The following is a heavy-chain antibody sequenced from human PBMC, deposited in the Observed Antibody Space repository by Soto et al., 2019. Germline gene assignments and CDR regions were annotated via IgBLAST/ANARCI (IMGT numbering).Heavy chain of an antibody. D-gene: IGHD3-22*01. V-gene: IGHV4-38-2*01. CDR1: GYSISSGYY. CDR3: ARVLVVKGWAFDI. CDR2: IYHSGST. Sequence: SETLSLTCAVSGYSISSGYYWGWIRQPPGKGLEWIGSIYHSGSTYYNPSLKSRVTISVDTSKNQFSLKLSSVTVADTAVYYCARVLVVKGWAFDIWGQGTTVTVSS. J-gene: IGHJ3*02.